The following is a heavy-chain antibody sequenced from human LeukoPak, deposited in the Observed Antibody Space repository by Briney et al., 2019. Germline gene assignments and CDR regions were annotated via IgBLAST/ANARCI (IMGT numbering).Heavy chain of an antibody. J-gene: IGHJ4*02. Sequence: GGSLRLSCAASGFTFSSYGMHWVRQAPGKGLEWVAFIRYDGSNKYYADSVKGRFTISRDNSKNTLYLQMNSLRAEDTAVYYCAKDYHYDFWSGYYLGNYYFDYWGQETLVTVSS. D-gene: IGHD3-3*01. CDR3: AKDYHYDFWSGYYLGNYYFDY. V-gene: IGHV3-30*02. CDR2: IRYDGSNK. CDR1: GFTFSSYG.